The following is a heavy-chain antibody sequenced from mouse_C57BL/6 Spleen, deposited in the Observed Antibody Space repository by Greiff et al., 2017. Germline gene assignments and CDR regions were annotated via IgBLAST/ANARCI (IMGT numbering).Heavy chain of an antibody. CDR3: ARELYYGSSYRWYFDV. V-gene: IGHV1-80*01. CDR1: GYAFSSYW. Sequence: VQLQQSGAELVKPGASVKISCKASGYAFSSYWMNWVKQRPGKGLEWIGQLYPGDGDTNYNGKFKGKATLTADKSSSTAYMQLSSLTSEDSAVYFCARELYYGSSYRWYFDVWGTGTSVTVSS. D-gene: IGHD1-1*01. CDR2: LYPGDGDT. J-gene: IGHJ1*03.